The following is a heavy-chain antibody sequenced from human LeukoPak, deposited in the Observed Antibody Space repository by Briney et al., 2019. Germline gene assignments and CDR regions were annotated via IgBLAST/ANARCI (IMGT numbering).Heavy chain of an antibody. V-gene: IGHV1-2*06. J-gene: IGHJ4*02. CDR3: ARDQARTTTWYLYMNY. CDR1: GYSFTGYY. D-gene: IGHD3/OR15-3a*01. CDR2: IDPNSGGT. Sequence: ASVKVSCKASGYSFTGYYIHWVRQAPGQGPEWMGRIDPNSGGTNSAQKFQARVTLTRDTSIATVYMELSSLRSNDTAVYYCARDQARTTTWYLYMNYWGQGTLATVSS.